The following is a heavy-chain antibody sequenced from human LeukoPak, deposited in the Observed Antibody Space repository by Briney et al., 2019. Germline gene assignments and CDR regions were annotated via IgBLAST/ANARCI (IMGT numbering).Heavy chain of an antibody. CDR1: GYTFTSYG. Sequence: ASVTVSCTASGYTFTSYGISWVRQAPGQGLEWMGWISAYNGNTNYAQKLQGRVTMTTDTSTSTAYMELRSLRSDDTAVYYCARERGEGIRYFDWLLPTYSASSFFDYWGQGTLVTVSS. CDR2: ISAYNGNT. V-gene: IGHV1-18*01. J-gene: IGHJ4*02. D-gene: IGHD3-9*01. CDR3: ARERGEGIRYFDWLLPTYSASSFFDY.